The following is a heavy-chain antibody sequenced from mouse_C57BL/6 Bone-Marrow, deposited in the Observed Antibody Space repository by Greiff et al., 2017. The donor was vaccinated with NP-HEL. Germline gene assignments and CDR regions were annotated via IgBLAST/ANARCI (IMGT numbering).Heavy chain of an antibody. CDR1: GYTFTSYW. V-gene: IGHV1-59*01. CDR3: AFYLR. CDR2: IHPSDSYT. J-gene: IGHJ3*01. Sequence: VQLQQPGAELVRPGTSVKLSCKASGYTFTSYWMHWVKQRPGQGLEWIGVIHPSDSYTNYNQKFKSKATLTVDTSSSTAYMQLSSLTSEDSAVYYCAFYLRWGQGTLVTVSA. D-gene: IGHD5-1*01.